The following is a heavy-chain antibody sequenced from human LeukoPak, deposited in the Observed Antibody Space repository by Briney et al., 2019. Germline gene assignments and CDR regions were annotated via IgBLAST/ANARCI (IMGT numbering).Heavy chain of an antibody. V-gene: IGHV3-13*01. D-gene: IGHD6-13*01. CDR3: ARGSIAAAGTGAFDI. CDR2: IGTAGDT. J-gene: IGHJ3*02. CDR1: GFTFSSYD. Sequence: QPGGSLRLSCAASGFTFSSYDMHWVRHATGKGLEWVSAIGTAGDTYYPGSVKGRFTISRENAKNSLYLQMNSLRAGDTAVYYCARGSIAAAGTGAFDIWGQGTMVTVSS.